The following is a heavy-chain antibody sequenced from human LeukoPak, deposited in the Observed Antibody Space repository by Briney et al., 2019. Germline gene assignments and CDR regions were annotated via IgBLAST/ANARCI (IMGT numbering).Heavy chain of an antibody. CDR3: AKRRYCDDINCRDFDC. J-gene: IGHJ4*02. CDR1: GFTFNSYA. CDR2: VSADGDYT. Sequence: PGGSLRLSCAASGFTFNSYAMSWVRQAPGQGLEWVSAVSADGDYTYYADSVKGRFSISRDNSKNTLYLQMNSLRVGDTAVYYCAKRRYCDDINCRDFDCWGQGTLSPSPQ. D-gene: IGHD2-15*01. V-gene: IGHV3-23*01.